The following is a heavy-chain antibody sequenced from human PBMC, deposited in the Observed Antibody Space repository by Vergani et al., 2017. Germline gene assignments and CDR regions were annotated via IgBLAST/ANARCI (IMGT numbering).Heavy chain of an antibody. CDR3: ARRLGYYDSSGYYE. J-gene: IGHJ4*02. D-gene: IGHD3-22*01. CDR2: ISSSSSTI. Sequence: EVQLVESGGGSVQPGGSLRLSCAASGFTFSSYSMNWVRQAPGKGLEWVSYISSSSSTIYYADSVKGRFTISRDNAKNSLYLQMNSLRAEDTAVYYCARRLGYYDSSGYYEWGQGTLVTVSS. V-gene: IGHV3-48*01. CDR1: GFTFSSYS.